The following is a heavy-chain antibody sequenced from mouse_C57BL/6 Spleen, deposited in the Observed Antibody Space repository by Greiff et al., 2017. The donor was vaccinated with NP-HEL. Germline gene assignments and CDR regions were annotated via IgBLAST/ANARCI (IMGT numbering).Heavy chain of an antibody. CDR1: GYTFTSYW. V-gene: IGHV1-69*01. D-gene: IGHD2-5*01. CDR3: ASSRSNWFAY. CDR2: IDPSDSYT. Sequence: QVQLQQPGAKLVMPGASVKLSCKASGYTFTSYWMHWVKQRPGQGLEWIGEIDPSDSYTNYNQKFKGKSTLTVDKPSSPAYMQLSSLTSEDSAGYYCASSRSNWFAYSGQ. J-gene: IGHJ3*01.